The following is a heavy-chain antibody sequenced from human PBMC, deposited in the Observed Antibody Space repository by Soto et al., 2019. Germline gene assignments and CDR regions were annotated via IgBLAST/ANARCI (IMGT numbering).Heavy chain of an antibody. V-gene: IGHV4-34*01. J-gene: IGHJ5*02. CDR2: INHSGST. D-gene: IGHD2-15*01. CDR3: ARDLVAEAATPPAWFDP. Sequence: QVQLQQWGAGLLKPSETLSLTCAVYGGSFSGYYWSWIRQPPGKGLEWIGEINHSGSTNYNPSLKGRPTISADTSKNKFSRKLTSVTAADTAVYYGARDLVAEAATPPAWFDPWGQGTLVTVSP. CDR1: GGSFSGYY.